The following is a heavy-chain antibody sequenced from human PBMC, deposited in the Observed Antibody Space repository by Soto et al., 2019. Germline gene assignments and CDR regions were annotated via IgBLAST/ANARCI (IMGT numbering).Heavy chain of an antibody. J-gene: IGHJ6*02. V-gene: IGHV3-7*03. CDR2: IKQDGSEK. CDR1: GFTFSSYW. CDR3: ARVQRFLVSYYYYYGMDV. D-gene: IGHD3-3*01. Sequence: GGSLRLSCAASGFTFSSYWMSWVRQAPGKGLEWVANIKQDGSEKYYVDSVKGRFTISRDNAKNSLYLQMNSLRAEDTAVYYCARVQRFLVSYYYYYGMDVWGQGTTVTVSS.